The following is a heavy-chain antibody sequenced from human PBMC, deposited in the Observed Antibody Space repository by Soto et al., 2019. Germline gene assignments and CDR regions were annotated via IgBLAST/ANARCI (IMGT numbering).Heavy chain of an antibody. CDR1: GFTFSDYY. D-gene: IGHD6-19*01. V-gene: IGHV3-11*05. CDR3: ARDKRAPGIAVACRELYYYYRMDV. Sequence: GGSLRLSCAASGFTFSDYYMSWIRQAPGKGLEWVSYISSSSSYTNYADSVKGRFTISRDNAKNSLYLQMNSLRAEDTAVYYCARDKRAPGIAVACRELYYYYRMDVCGRGTTDTVSS. CDR2: ISSSSSYT. J-gene: IGHJ6*02.